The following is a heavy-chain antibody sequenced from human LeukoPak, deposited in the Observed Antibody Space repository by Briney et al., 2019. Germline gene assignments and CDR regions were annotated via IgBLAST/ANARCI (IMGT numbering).Heavy chain of an antibody. CDR3: AREYCSRTSCYGHYYFDP. CDR2: INPNTGGT. Sequence: AASVKVSCKASGYSLTGYYLHWLRLVPGQGLEYMGWINPNTGGTNYSERFQGRVIMTRDTSITTAYMELSSLRPNDTAVYYCAREYCSRTSCYGHYYFDPWGQGTLVTVSS. D-gene: IGHD2-2*01. CDR1: GYSLTGYY. J-gene: IGHJ5*02. V-gene: IGHV1-2*02.